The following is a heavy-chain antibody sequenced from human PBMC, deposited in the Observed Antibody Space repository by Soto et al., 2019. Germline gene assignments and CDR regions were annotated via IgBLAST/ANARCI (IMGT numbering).Heavy chain of an antibody. CDR1: GGSISGYY. CDR2: VYSSGST. Sequence: QVQLQESGPGLVKPWETLSLTCSVSGGSISGYYWNWIRQPPGKGLEWIGYVYSSGSTKYNPSLKSRVTMSVDTSNNQFSLKLTSVTAADTAVYYCARYEFNNGWHDYFRYWGRGTLVAVSS. D-gene: IGHD3-10*02. J-gene: IGHJ4*02. V-gene: IGHV4-59*08. CDR3: ARYEFNNGWHDYFRY.